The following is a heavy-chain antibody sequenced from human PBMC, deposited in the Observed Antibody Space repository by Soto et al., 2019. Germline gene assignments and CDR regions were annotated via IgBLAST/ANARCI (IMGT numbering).Heavy chain of an antibody. J-gene: IGHJ6*02. CDR3: ARKYYDFWSGYVEASQSTYGMAV. CDR2: IWYDGSNR. D-gene: IGHD3-3*01. Sequence: QPGGSLRLSCAASGFTFSSYGMHWVRHAPGKGLEWVAVIWYDGSNRYYADSVKGRFTISRDNSKNTLYLQMNSLRAEDTAVYYCARKYYDFWSGYVEASQSTYGMAVWGQGTTVTVSS. V-gene: IGHV3-33*01. CDR1: GFTFSSYG.